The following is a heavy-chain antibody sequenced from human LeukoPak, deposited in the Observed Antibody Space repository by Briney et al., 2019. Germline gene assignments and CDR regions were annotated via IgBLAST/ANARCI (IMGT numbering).Heavy chain of an antibody. CDR2: ITSDGSST. CDR1: GFTFSSYW. CDR3: ARDGGEDAFDI. V-gene: IGHV3-74*01. J-gene: IGHJ3*02. D-gene: IGHD3-10*01. Sequence: GGSLRLSCAASGFTFSSYWMHWVRQAPGKGLVWVSRITSDGSSTSYADSVKGRFTISRDNAKNTLYLQMNSLRAEDTAVYYCARDGGEDAFDIWGQETMVTVS.